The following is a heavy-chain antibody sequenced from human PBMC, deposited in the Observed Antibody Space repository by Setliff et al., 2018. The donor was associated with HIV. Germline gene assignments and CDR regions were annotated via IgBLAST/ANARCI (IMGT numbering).Heavy chain of an antibody. J-gene: IGHJ6*03. CDR2: IYPGDSDT. D-gene: IGHD3-3*01. CDR1: GYSFSTYW. CDR3: ARHTRQLEFLVWLSPHYYHYYYMDV. V-gene: IGHV5-51*01. Sequence: GESLKISCKGSGYSFSTYWIGWVRQMPGKGLEWMGIIYPGDSDTTYSPSFQGQVTISADKSISTAYLQWSSLKASDTAMYYCARHTRQLEFLVWLSPHYYHYYYMDVWGQGTTVTVSS.